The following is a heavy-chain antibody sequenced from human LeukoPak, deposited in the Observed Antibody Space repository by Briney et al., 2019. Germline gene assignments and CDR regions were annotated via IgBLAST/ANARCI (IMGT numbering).Heavy chain of an antibody. J-gene: IGHJ4*02. CDR2: INGDALTA. V-gene: IGHV3-43*02. CDR1: GFTFGDYS. D-gene: IGHD5-24*01. CDR3: AKGLHGFSFSFDY. Sequence: QPGGSLRLSCAASGFTFGDYSMHWVRQTPGKGLEGVSLINGDALTAHYGDSVRGRFTISRNNSKNSLYLQMNGLRTEDTAFYYCAKGLHGFSFSFDYWGRGTLVTVSS.